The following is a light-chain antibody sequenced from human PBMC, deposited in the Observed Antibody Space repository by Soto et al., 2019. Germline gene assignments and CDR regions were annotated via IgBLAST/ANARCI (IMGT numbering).Light chain of an antibody. CDR3: QSYDSSLSGVV. J-gene: IGLJ2*01. CDR2: GNT. Sequence: QSVLTQPPSVSGAPGQRVAIFCTGSSSNIGSGYDVHWYQQLPGTAPKLLIFGNTNRPSGVPDRFSASKSGTSASLAITGLQADDEADYYCQSYDSSLSGVVFGGGTKLTVL. CDR1: SSNIGSGYD. V-gene: IGLV1-40*01.